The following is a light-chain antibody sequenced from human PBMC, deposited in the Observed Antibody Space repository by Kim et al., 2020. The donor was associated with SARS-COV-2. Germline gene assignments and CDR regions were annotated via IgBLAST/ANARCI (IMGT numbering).Light chain of an antibody. CDR1: SSDVGGYNF. CDR3: SSYTSVSTLL. CDR2: DVS. Sequence: QSITIACTGTSSDVGGYNFVAWYQQHPCRATKLILYDVSNRPSGISNRFCGYKSGNTASLTISGLQTEDEADYYCSSYTSVSTLLCGGGTTLTVL. V-gene: IGLV2-14*03. J-gene: IGLJ3*02.